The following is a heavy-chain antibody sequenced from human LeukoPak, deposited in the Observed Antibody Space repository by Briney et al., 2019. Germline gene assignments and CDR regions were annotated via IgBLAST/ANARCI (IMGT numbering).Heavy chain of an antibody. J-gene: IGHJ4*02. CDR1: GGSFSGYY. D-gene: IGHD3-3*01. CDR3: ARGIYDFWSGYSVLDY. CDR2: INHSGST. Sequence: SETLSLTCAVYGGSFSGYYWSWIRQPPGKGLEWIGEINHSGSTNYNPSLKSRVTISVDTSKSQFSLKLSSVTAADTAVYYCARGIYDFWSGYSVLDYWGQGTLVTVSS. V-gene: IGHV4-34*01.